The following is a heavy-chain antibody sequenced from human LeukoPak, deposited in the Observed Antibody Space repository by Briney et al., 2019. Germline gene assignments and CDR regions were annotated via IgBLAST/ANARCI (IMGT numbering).Heavy chain of an antibody. D-gene: IGHD3-10*01. CDR2: ISGSGSTI. J-gene: IGHJ4*02. CDR1: GFTFSDYY. CDR3: ARARPPYYYGSGSYYFDY. V-gene: IGHV3-11*01. Sequence: PGGSLRLSCAASGFTFSDYYMSWIRQAPGKGLEWVSYISGSGSTIYYADSVKGRFTISRDNAKNSLYLQMNSLRAEDTAVYYCARARPPYYYGSGSYYFDYWGQGTLVTVSS.